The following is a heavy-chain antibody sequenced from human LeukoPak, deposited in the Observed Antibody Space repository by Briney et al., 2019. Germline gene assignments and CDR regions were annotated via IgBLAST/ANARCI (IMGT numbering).Heavy chain of an antibody. J-gene: IGHJ4*02. CDR2: VSYDGTNK. CDR3: AKGYSGSPRDYFDY. D-gene: IGHD1-26*01. CDR1: EFTFSDYG. Sequence: PGGSLRLSCAASEFTFSDYGMHWVRQAPGKGLEWVAVVSYDGTNKYYADSVKGRFTISRDNSKNTLYLQMNSLRAEDTAVYYCAKGYSGSPRDYFDYWGQGTLVTVSS. V-gene: IGHV3-30*18.